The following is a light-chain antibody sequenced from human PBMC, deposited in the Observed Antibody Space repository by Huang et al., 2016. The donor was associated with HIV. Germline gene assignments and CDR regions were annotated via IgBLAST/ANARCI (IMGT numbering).Light chain of an antibody. CDR3: QQSYSSSIT. J-gene: IGKJ5*01. CDR2: GAS. CDR1: QAINTY. V-gene: IGKV1-39*01. Sequence: IQMIQSPTSLSASVGNRVRITCRASQAINTYLNWFQQKPGKAPKLLIYGASTLHTGVPSRFRGSGSGTEFALTISGLQLDDLGTYYGQQSYSSSITFGQGTRL.